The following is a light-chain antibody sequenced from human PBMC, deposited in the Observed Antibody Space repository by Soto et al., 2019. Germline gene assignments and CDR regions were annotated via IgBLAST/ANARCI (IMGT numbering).Light chain of an antibody. V-gene: IGLV1-44*01. J-gene: IGLJ1*01. CDR1: RSNIGTNT. Sequence: QSVLTQAPSASATPGQRVTISCSGGRSNIGTNTVNWCQQLPGMAPKLLIYNKNQRPSGVPDRFSGSKSGTSASLAISGLQSEDEADYYCAAWDDSLHGYVFGTGTKVTVL. CDR2: NKN. CDR3: AAWDDSLHGYV.